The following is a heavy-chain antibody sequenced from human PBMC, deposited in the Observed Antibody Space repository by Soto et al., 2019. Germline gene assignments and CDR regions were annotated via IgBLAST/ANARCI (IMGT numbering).Heavy chain of an antibody. CDR1: GDSVSSNGAC. V-gene: IGHV6-1*01. Sequence: SQTLSLTCVISGDSVSSNGACWNWIRQSPSRGLQWLGRIYYRSKWFHDYAASVESRMAINPDTSRNQFSLQLNYVTPEDTAVYYCARVHCSAGTCLDGLDFWGQGTTVTVSS. D-gene: IGHD2-15*01. CDR2: IYYRSKWFH. J-gene: IGHJ6*02. CDR3: ARVHCSAGTCLDGLDF.